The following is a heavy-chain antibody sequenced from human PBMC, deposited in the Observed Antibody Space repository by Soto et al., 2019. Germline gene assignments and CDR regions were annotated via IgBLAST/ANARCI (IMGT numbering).Heavy chain of an antibody. D-gene: IGHD2-15*01. CDR1: GYIFSGYW. V-gene: IGHV5-51*01. CDR2: IYPGDSDT. J-gene: IGHJ5*02. Sequence: GESLKISCKASGYIFSGYWLAWVRQMPGKGLEFMGVIYPGDSDTRYSPSFQGQVTFSADVSINTAYLQWASLKASATAVYYCGRAGNHYHSGGHEYRFDPRGQVTLVTFSS. CDR3: GRAGNHYHSGGHEYRFDP.